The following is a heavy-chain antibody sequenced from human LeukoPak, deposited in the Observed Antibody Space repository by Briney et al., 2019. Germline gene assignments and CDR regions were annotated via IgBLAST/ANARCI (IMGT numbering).Heavy chain of an antibody. CDR1: GGSFSGYY. Sequence: PSETLSLTCAVYGGSFSGYYWSWIRQPPGKGLEWIGEINHSGSTNYNPSLKSRVTISVDTSKNQFSLKLSSVTAADTAVYYCSTWGGNSDRDLWGRGTLVTVSS. V-gene: IGHV4-34*01. D-gene: IGHD4-23*01. CDR3: STWGGNSDRDL. CDR2: INHSGST. J-gene: IGHJ2*01.